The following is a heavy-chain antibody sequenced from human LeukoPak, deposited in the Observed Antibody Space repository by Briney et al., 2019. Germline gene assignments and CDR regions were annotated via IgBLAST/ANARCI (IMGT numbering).Heavy chain of an antibody. Sequence: PGGSLRLSFAASWFPLNSYSLDWGRQAPGKGLEWGSSISSNSSYIYYADSVKGRFTISRDNDKNSLYLQMNSLGAEDTAVYYCARDRVNMVRGVFDYWGQGTLVTVSS. CDR2: ISSNSSYI. CDR3: ARDRVNMVRGVFDY. J-gene: IGHJ4*02. V-gene: IGHV3-21*01. CDR1: WFPLNSYS. D-gene: IGHD3-10*01.